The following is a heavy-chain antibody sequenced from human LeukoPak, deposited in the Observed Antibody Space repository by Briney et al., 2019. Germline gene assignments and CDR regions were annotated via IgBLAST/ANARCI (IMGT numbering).Heavy chain of an antibody. CDR3: ASSGWYGNWFDP. J-gene: IGHJ5*02. Sequence: PSGTLSLTCAVSGGSISSSNWWSWVRQPPGKGLEWIGEIYHSGSTNFNPSLKSRVTISVDKSKNQFSLKLSSVTAADTAVYYCASSGWYGNWFDPWGQGTLVTVSS. CDR2: IYHSGST. D-gene: IGHD6-19*01. V-gene: IGHV4-4*02. CDR1: GGSISSSNW.